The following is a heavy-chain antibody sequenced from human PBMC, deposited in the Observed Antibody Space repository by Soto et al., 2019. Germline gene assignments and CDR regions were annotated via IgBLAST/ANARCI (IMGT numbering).Heavy chain of an antibody. CDR3: ARGQSYSHYYDSSGYYPLYDY. V-gene: IGHV4-30-4*01. Sequence: SETLSLTCTVSGGSISSGDYYWSWIRQPPGKGLECIGYIYYSGSTYYNPSLKSRVTISVDTSKNQFSLKLSSVTAADTAVYYCARGQSYSHYYDSSGYYPLYDYWGQGTLVTVSS. CDR1: GGSISSGDYY. J-gene: IGHJ4*02. D-gene: IGHD3-22*01. CDR2: IYYSGST.